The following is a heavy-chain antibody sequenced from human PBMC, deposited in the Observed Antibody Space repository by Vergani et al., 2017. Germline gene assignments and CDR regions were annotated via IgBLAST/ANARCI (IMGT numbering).Heavy chain of an antibody. J-gene: IGHJ5*02. Sequence: QVQLVQSGAEVKKPGSSVKVSCKASGGTFSSYAISWVRQAPGQGLEWMGGIIPIFGTANYAQKFQGRVTITADESTSTAYMELSSLSSEDTAVYYCARGECASSTSFYSGRELNWFDPWGQGTLVTVSS. D-gene: IGHD2-2*01. CDR2: IIPIFGTA. CDR3: ARGECASSTSFYSGRELNWFDP. CDR1: GGTFSSYA. V-gene: IGHV1-69*01.